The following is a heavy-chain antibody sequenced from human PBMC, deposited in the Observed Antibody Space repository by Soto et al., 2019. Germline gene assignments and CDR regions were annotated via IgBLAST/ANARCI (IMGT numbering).Heavy chain of an antibody. V-gene: IGHV3-30-3*01. CDR1: GFTFSSYA. Sequence: LRLSCAASGFTFSSYAMHWVRQAPGKGLEWVAVISYDGSNKYYADSVKGRFTISRDNSKNTLYLQMNSLRAEDTAVYYCARAPMVRGVIPYYFDYWGQGTLVTVSS. CDR2: ISYDGSNK. J-gene: IGHJ4*02. D-gene: IGHD3-10*01. CDR3: ARAPMVRGVIPYYFDY.